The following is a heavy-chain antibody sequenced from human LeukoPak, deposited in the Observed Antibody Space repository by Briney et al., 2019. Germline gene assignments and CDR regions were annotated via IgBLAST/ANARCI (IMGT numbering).Heavy chain of an antibody. D-gene: IGHD5-18*01. CDR2: IWYDGSNK. Sequence: PGGSLRLSCAASGFTFSSYGMHWVRQAPGKGLEWVAVIWYDGSNKYYADSVKGRFTISRDNSKNTLYLQTNSLRAEDTAVYYCARADVDTAMVADYWGQGTLVTVSS. CDR3: ARADVDTAMVADY. V-gene: IGHV3-33*01. J-gene: IGHJ4*02. CDR1: GFTFSSYG.